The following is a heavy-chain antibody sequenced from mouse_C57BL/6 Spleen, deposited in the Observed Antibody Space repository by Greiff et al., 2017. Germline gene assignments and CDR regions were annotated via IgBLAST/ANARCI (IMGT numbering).Heavy chain of an antibody. CDR1: GYTFTSYG. V-gene: IGHV1-81*01. Sequence: VQLQQSGAELARPGASVKLSCKASGYTFTSYGISWVKQRTGQGLEWIGEIYPRSGNTYYTEKFKGKATLTADKSSSTAYMELRSLTSEDSAVYFCAREGYFTSVVPNYFDYWGQGTTLTVSS. J-gene: IGHJ2*01. CDR3: AREGYFTSVVPNYFDY. CDR2: IYPRSGNT. D-gene: IGHD1-1*01.